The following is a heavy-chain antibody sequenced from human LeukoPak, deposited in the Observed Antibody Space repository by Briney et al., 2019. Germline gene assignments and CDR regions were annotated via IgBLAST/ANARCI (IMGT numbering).Heavy chain of an antibody. J-gene: IGHJ4*02. Sequence: ASVKVSCKASGYTFTGYYMHWVRQAPGQGLKWMGWINPNSGGTNYAQKFQGRVTMTRDTSISTAYMELSRLRSDDTAVYYCARGGGIVGATGDYWGQGTLVTVSS. CDR2: INPNSGGT. CDR1: GYTFTGYY. CDR3: ARGGGIVGATGDY. V-gene: IGHV1-2*02. D-gene: IGHD1-26*01.